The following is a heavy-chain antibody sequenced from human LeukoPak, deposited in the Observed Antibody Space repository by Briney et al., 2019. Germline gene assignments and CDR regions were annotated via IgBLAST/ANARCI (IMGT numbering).Heavy chain of an antibody. CDR1: GDTFTSYG. D-gene: IGHD1-7*01. CDR2: ISTYNGNT. Sequence: ASVKVSCKASGDTFTSYGITWVRQAPGQGLEWMGWISTYNGNTNYAQKLQGRVTMTTDTSTSTAYMGLRSLKSDDTAVYYCARGRDWNYAFDYWGQGTLVTVSS. J-gene: IGHJ4*02. V-gene: IGHV1-18*01. CDR3: ARGRDWNYAFDY.